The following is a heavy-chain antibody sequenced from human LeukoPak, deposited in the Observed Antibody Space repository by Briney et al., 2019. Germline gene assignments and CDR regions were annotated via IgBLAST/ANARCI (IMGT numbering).Heavy chain of an antibody. Sequence: SETLSLTCTVSGGSISTSNYYWGWIRQPPGKGLEWIGNFYYSGSTYYNPSLRSRVIISIDTSKNQFSLKLSSVTAADTAVYYCARDVVGSGSYWFYSDYWGQGTLVTVSS. CDR3: ARDVVGSGSYWFYSDY. V-gene: IGHV4-39*07. J-gene: IGHJ4*02. CDR2: FYYSGST. CDR1: GGSISTSNYY. D-gene: IGHD1-26*01.